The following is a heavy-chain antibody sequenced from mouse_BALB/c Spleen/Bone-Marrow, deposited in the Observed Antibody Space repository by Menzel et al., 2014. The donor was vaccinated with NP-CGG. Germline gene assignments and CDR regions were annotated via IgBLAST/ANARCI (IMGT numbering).Heavy chain of an antibody. CDR2: IYPYNGGA. D-gene: IGHD2-1*01. Sequence: SGPELVKPGASVKISCKASGYTFTDYNMHWVKQSHGKSLEWIGYIYPYNGGAGYNQKFKSKATLTVDNSSSTAYMELRSLTSDDSAVYYCARAYGNYDAWFAHWGQGTLVTVS. CDR1: GYTFTDYN. CDR3: ARAYGNYDAWFAH. J-gene: IGHJ3*01. V-gene: IGHV1S29*02.